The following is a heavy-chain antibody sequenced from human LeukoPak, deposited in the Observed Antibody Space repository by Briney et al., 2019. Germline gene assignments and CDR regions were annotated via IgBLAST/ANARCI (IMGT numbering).Heavy chain of an antibody. Sequence: GASVKVSCKASGYTFTSYGISWVRQAPGQGLEWMGWISAYNGNTNYAQKLQGRVTMTTDTSTSTAYMELSSLRSEDTAVYYCARVYRYYGSGSSPDPIYYYYYMDVWGKGTTVTISS. CDR1: GYTFTSYG. J-gene: IGHJ6*03. CDR2: ISAYNGNT. V-gene: IGHV1-18*01. CDR3: ARVYRYYGSGSSPDPIYYYYYMDV. D-gene: IGHD3-10*01.